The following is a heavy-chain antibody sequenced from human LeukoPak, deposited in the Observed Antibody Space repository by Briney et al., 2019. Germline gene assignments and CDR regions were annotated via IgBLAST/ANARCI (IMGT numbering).Heavy chain of an antibody. CDR2: IYYSGST. J-gene: IGHJ4*02. V-gene: IGHV4-59*01. D-gene: IGHD2-2*01. Sequence: PSETLSLTCTVSGGSISSYYWSWLRQPPGKGLEWIGYIYYSGSTNYNPSLKNRVTISVDTSTNQFSLKLSSVTAADTAVYYCARMGLILPAEFDYWGQGTLVTVSS. CDR1: GGSISSYY. CDR3: ARMGLILPAEFDY.